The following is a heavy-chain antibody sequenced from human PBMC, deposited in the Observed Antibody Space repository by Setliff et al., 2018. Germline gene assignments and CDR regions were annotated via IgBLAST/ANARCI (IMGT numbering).Heavy chain of an antibody. J-gene: IGHJ4*02. V-gene: IGHV4-59*04. CDR3: AREGRWDYSYPIY. CDR1: GGSSSSHY. Sequence: LSLTCTVSGGSSSSHYWSWIRQPPGKGLEWIGSISYDGATKYNSALRGRVTLSRDVSKRQIALRLSSVTAVDAAVYYCAREGRWDYSYPIYWGQGIRVTVSS. CDR2: ISYDGAT. D-gene: IGHD4-4*01.